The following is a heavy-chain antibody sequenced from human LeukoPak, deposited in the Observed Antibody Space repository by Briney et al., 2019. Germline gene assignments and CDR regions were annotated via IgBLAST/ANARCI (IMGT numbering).Heavy chain of an antibody. CDR3: ARQGYSYAFFDF. J-gene: IGHJ4*02. Sequence: KPSETLSLTCSVSGYSISSDYYWVWIRQPPGKGLEWIGSLYHSGSTYYNPSLKSRVTISVDTSKNQFSLRLSSVTAADTAVYYCARQGYSYAFFDFWGQGTLVTVSS. D-gene: IGHD5-18*01. V-gene: IGHV4-38-2*02. CDR2: LYHSGST. CDR1: GYSISSDYY.